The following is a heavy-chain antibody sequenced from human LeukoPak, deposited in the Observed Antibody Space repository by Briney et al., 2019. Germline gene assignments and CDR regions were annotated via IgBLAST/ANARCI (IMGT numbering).Heavy chain of an antibody. CDR3: ARSSEQLIDY. Sequence: TSETLSLTCTVSGGSISSYYWSWIRQPPGKGLEWIGYIYTSGSTNYNPSLKSRVTISVDTSKNQFSLKLSSVTAADTAVYYCARSSEQLIDYWGQEPWSPSPQ. D-gene: IGHD6-13*01. CDR2: IYTSGST. J-gene: IGHJ4*01. CDR1: GGSISSYY. V-gene: IGHV4-4*09.